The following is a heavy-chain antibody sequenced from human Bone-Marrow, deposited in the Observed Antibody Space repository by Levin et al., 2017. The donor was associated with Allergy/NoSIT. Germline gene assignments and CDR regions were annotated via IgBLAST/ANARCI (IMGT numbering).Heavy chain of an antibody. CDR3: ARDYYLSAGWLEP. J-gene: IGHJ5*02. Sequence: ASVKVSCKASGYTFTSYAMHWVRQAPGQRLEWMGWINAGNGNTKYSQKFQGRVTITSDTSASTAYLELSSLRSEDTAVYYCARDYYLSAGWLEPWGQGTLVTVAA. V-gene: IGHV1-3*01. D-gene: IGHD2/OR15-2a*01. CDR2: INAGNGNT. CDR1: GYTFTSYA.